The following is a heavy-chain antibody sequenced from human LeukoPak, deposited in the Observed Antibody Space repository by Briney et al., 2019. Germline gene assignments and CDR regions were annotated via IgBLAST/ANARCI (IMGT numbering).Heavy chain of an antibody. CDR1: GGSFSGYY. J-gene: IGHJ6*02. V-gene: IGHV4-34*01. CDR2: INHSGST. Sequence: SETLSLTCAVYGGSFSGYYWSWIRQPPGKGLEWIGEINHSGSTNYNPSLKSRVTISVDTSKNQFSLKLSSVTAADTAVYYCARSGQSKYRNTSVGSQHYGMDVWGQGTTVTVSS. CDR3: ARSGQSKYRNTSVGSQHYGMDV. D-gene: IGHD2/OR15-2a*01.